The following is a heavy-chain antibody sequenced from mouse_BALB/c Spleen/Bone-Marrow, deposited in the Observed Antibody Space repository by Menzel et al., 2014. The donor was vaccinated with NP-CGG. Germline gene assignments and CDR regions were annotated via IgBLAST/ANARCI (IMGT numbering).Heavy chain of an antibody. CDR2: IDPANGNT. J-gene: IGHJ3*01. CDR3: ARGDYGGFAY. CDR1: GFNIKDTY. V-gene: IGHV14-3*02. Sequence: EVQLQQSGAELVKPGASVKLSCTASGFNIKDTYMHWVQQRPEQGLEWIGRIDPANGNTKYDQKFQGKATITADTSSNTANLQRSSLTSEYIAVYYCARGDYGGFAYWGQGTLVTVSA. D-gene: IGHD2-4*01.